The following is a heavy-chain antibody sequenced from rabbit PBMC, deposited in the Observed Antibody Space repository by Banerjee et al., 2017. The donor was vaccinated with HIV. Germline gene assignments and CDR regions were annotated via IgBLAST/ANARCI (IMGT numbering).Heavy chain of an antibody. V-gene: IGHV1S40*01. CDR2: IDTGSSDFT. CDR1: GFSFSSTDY. J-gene: IGHJ6*01. CDR3: ARDTGSSFSSYGMDL. D-gene: IGHD8-1*01. Sequence: QSLEESGGDLVKPGASLTLTCTASGFSFSSTDYMCWVRQAPGKGLEWIACIDTGSSDFTYFASWAKGRFTCSKTSSTTVTLQMTSLTAADTATYFCARDTGSSFSSYGMDLGGPGTLVTVS.